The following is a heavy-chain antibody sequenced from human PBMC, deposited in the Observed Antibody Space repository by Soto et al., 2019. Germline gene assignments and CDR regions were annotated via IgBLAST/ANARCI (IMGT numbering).Heavy chain of an antibody. Sequence: GESLKISCKGSGYSFTSYLISWVRQMPVKGLEWMGRIDPSDSYTNYSPSFQGHVTISADKSISTAYLQWSSLKASDTAMYYCSHNLGYCSSTSCYMNYYYGMDVWGQGTTVHVSS. CDR1: GYSFTSYL. CDR3: SHNLGYCSSTSCYMNYYYGMDV. V-gene: IGHV5-10-1*01. CDR2: IDPSDSYT. J-gene: IGHJ6*01. D-gene: IGHD2-2*02.